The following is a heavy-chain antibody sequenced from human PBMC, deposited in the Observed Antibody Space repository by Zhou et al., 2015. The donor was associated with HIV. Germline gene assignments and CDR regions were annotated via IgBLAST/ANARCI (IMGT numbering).Heavy chain of an antibody. CDR3: VMALDQYFDY. CDR1: GFTFGHFY. CDR2: IASGDGSA. Sequence: QVQLVQSGAEVKEPGASVKISCQASGFTFGHFYVHWVRQAPGQGPEWMGKIASGDGSADVRHIFKGRLALSRETSTGTIYLELGRLRSEDTAIYYCVMALDQYFDYWGQGTLVTVS. J-gene: IGHJ4*03. V-gene: IGHV1-46*01.